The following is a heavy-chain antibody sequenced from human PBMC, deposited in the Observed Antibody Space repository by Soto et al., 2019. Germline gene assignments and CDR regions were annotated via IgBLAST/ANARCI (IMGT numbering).Heavy chain of an antibody. V-gene: IGHV1-69*13. CDR2: IIPIFGTA. D-gene: IGHD2-8*01. CDR1: GGTFSSYA. CDR3: ARDVMLEPLATTRAFDI. Sequence: ASVKVSCKASGGTFSSYAISWVRQAPGQGLEWMGGIIPIFGTANYAQKFQGRVTITADESTSTAYMELSSLRSEDTAVYYCARDVMLEPLATTRAFDIWGQGTMVTV. J-gene: IGHJ3*02.